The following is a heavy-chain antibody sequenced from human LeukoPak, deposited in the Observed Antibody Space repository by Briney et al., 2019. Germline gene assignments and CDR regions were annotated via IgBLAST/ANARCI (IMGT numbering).Heavy chain of an antibody. Sequence: GGSLRLSCAASGLSFSTYGMHWVRQAPGTGLEWVAFIRYDGSYKYYADSVKGRFTISRDNSKNTLYLQMNSLRAEDTAVYYCARDINWFDPWGQGTLVTVSS. CDR3: ARDINWFDP. CDR2: IRYDGSYK. J-gene: IGHJ5*02. V-gene: IGHV3-30*02. CDR1: GLSFSTYG.